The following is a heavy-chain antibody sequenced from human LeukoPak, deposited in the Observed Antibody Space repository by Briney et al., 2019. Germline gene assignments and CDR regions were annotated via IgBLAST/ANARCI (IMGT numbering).Heavy chain of an antibody. CDR2: FDPEDGET. Sequence: GASVKVSCKVSGYTLTELSMHWVRQAPGKGLEWRGGFDPEDGETIYAQKFQGRVTMTEETSTDTAYMELSSLRSEDTAVYYCATYPAPIAAAGRRRFQHWGQGTLVTVSS. D-gene: IGHD6-13*01. CDR3: ATYPAPIAAAGRRRFQH. V-gene: IGHV1-24*01. J-gene: IGHJ1*01. CDR1: GYTLTELS.